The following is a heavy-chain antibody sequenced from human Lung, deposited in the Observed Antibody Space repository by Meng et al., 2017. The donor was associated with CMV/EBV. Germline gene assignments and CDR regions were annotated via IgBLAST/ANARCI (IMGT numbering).Heavy chain of an antibody. CDR2: INPKTGGT. V-gene: IGHV1-2*02. CDR1: GYTFTGYY. Sequence: ASVXVSXKASGYTFTGYYMYWVRQVPGQGLEWMGWINPKTGGTRYAQKFQGRVSMTRDTSISTAYMELSRLRSDDTAVYYCARDRSVIITENLAFWGQGNXV. J-gene: IGHJ4*02. D-gene: IGHD1-14*01. CDR3: ARDRSVIITENLAF.